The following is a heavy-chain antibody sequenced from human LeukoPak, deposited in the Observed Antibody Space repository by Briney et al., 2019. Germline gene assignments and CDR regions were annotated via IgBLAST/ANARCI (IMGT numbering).Heavy chain of an antibody. CDR3: ARTPYYYYYYMDV. V-gene: IGHV4-39*07. CDR2: IFYSGST. J-gene: IGHJ6*03. Sequence: KPSETLSLTCTVSGGSISTSSYYWGWVRQPPGKGLEWIGNIFYSGSTYYSPSLKSRVTISLDTSRNQFSLKLNSVTAADTAVYYCARTPYYYYYYMDVWGKGTTVTISS. CDR1: GGSISTSSYY.